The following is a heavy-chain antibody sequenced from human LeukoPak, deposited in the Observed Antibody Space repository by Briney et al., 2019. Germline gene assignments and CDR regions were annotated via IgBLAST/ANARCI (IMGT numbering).Heavy chain of an antibody. Sequence: ASVKVSYKASGGTFSSYAISWVRQAPGQGLEWMGGIIPIFGTANYAQKFQGRVTITADKSTSTAYMELSSLRSEDTAVYYCAREYDILTGYYMSYFDYWGQGTLVTVSS. D-gene: IGHD3-9*01. CDR3: AREYDILTGYYMSYFDY. V-gene: IGHV1-69*06. J-gene: IGHJ4*02. CDR1: GGTFSSYA. CDR2: IIPIFGTA.